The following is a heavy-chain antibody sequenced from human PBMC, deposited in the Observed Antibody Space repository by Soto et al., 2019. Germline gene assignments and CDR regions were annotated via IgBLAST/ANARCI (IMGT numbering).Heavy chain of an antibody. D-gene: IGHD3-22*01. Sequence: SETLSLTCTVSGGSISSYYWSWIRQPPGKGLEWIGYIYYSGSTNYNPSLKSRVTISVDTSKNQFSLKLSSVTAADTAVYYCARDSMIVPFDYWGQGTLVTVSS. CDR1: GGSISSYY. J-gene: IGHJ4*02. CDR3: ARDSMIVPFDY. V-gene: IGHV4-59*01. CDR2: IYYSGST.